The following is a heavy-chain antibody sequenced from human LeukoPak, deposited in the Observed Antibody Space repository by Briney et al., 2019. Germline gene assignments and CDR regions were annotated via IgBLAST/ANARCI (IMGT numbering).Heavy chain of an antibody. CDR1: GFTFSSYG. CDR3: AREYSSSWYYYYYMDV. CDR2: IWYDGSNK. D-gene: IGHD6-13*01. V-gene: IGHV3-33*01. J-gene: IGHJ6*03. Sequence: GRSLRLSCAASGFTFSSYGMHWVRQAPGKGLEWVAVIWYDGSNKYYADSVKGRFTISRDNSKNTLYLQMNSLRAEDTAVYYCAREYSSSWYYYYYMDVWGKGTTVTVSS.